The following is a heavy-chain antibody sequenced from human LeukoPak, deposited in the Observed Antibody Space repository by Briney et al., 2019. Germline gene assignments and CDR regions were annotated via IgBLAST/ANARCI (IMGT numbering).Heavy chain of an antibody. CDR2: ISYDGSDK. CDR1: GFTFSSYA. V-gene: IGHV3-30*04. CDR3: ARDPTRVQLLSANWFDP. J-gene: IGHJ5*02. D-gene: IGHD2-2*01. Sequence: GGSLRLSCAASGFTFSSYAMHWVRQAPGKGLEWVAVISYDGSDKYYADSVKGRFTISRDNSKNTLYLQMNSLRAEDTAVYYCARDPTRVQLLSANWFDPWGQGTLVTVSS.